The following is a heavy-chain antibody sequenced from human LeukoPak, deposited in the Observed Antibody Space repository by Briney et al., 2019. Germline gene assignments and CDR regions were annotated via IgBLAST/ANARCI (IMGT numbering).Heavy chain of an antibody. D-gene: IGHD3-9*01. Sequence: GGSLRLSCAASGFTFSDYWMHWVRQAPGKGLVWVSRVNGDGISTIYADSVKGRFTISRDNARNTLYLQMDSLRAEDTAVYYCARGLFVLRYFDWRNRAFDIWGQGTMVTVSS. V-gene: IGHV3-74*01. CDR3: ARGLFVLRYFDWRNRAFDI. CDR2: VNGDGIST. J-gene: IGHJ3*02. CDR1: GFTFSDYW.